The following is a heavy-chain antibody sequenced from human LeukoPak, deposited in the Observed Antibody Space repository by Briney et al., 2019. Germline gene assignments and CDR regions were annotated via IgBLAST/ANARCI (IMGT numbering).Heavy chain of an antibody. CDR1: GGSISSSSYY. D-gene: IGHD3-22*01. J-gene: IGHJ4*02. Sequence: SETLSLTCTVSGGSISSSSYYWGWIRQPPGKGLEWIGSISHSGSTYYNPSLKSRVTISVDASKNQFSLNLSSVTAADTAVYYCARSSDSQYYYDSNGPQFDYWGQGTLVTVSS. CDR2: ISHSGST. CDR3: ARSSDSQYYYDSNGPQFDY. V-gene: IGHV4-39*07.